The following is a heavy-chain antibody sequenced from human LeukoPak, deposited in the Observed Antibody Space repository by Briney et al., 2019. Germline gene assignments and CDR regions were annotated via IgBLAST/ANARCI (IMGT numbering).Heavy chain of an antibody. Sequence: PSETLSLTCAVYGGSFSGYYWSWIRQPPGKGLEWIGEINHSGSTNYNPSLKSRVTISVDTSKNQFSLKLSSVTAADTAVYYCAREIGLITMVRGVITRFFDYWGQGTLVTVSS. V-gene: IGHV4-34*01. CDR1: GGSFSGYY. D-gene: IGHD3-10*01. J-gene: IGHJ4*02. CDR2: INHSGST. CDR3: AREIGLITMVRGVITRFFDY.